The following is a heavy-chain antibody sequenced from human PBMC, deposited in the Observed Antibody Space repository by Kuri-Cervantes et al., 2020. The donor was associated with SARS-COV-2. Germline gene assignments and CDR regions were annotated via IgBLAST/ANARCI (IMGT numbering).Heavy chain of an antibody. CDR2: INWNGGST. V-gene: IGHV3-20*04. Sequence: GESLKISCAASGFTFDDYGMSWVRQAPGKGLEWVSGINWNGGSTGYADSVKGRFTISRDNSKNTLYLQMNSLRAEDTAVYYCAKDRKQIAAAGLDYWGQGTLVTVSS. CDR1: GFTFDDYG. CDR3: AKDRKQIAAAGLDY. J-gene: IGHJ4*02. D-gene: IGHD6-13*01.